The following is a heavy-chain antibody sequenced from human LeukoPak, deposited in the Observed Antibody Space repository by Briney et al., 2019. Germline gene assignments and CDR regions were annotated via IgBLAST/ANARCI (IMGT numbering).Heavy chain of an antibody. D-gene: IGHD2-2*01. V-gene: IGHV3-21*01. CDR2: ISSSSSYI. Sequence: PGGSLRLSCAASGFTFSSYSMNWVRQAPGKGLEWVSSISSSSSYIYYADSVKGRFTISRDNSKNTLYLQMNSLRAEDTAVYYCARERGIVLLPAAVMYWGQGTLVTVSS. J-gene: IGHJ4*02. CDR3: ARERGIVLLPAAVMY. CDR1: GFTFSSYS.